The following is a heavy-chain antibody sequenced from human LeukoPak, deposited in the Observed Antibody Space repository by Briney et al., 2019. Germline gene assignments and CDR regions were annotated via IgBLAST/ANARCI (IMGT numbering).Heavy chain of an antibody. CDR2: IIPILGIA. V-gene: IGHV1-69*04. CDR1: GGTFSSYA. Sequence: SVKVSCKASGGTFSSYAIIWVRQAPGQGLEWMGRIIPILGIANYAQKFQGRVTITADKSTSTAYMELSSLRSEDTAVYYCARGMYYYDSSGYYFNDYWGQGTLVTVSS. D-gene: IGHD3-22*01. CDR3: ARGMYYYDSSGYYFNDY. J-gene: IGHJ4*02.